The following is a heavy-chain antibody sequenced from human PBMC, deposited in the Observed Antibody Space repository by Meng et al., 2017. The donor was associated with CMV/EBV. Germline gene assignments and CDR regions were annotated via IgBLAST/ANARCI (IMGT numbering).Heavy chain of an antibody. Sequence: GESLKISCAASGFTFSDYYMSWIRQAPGKGLEWVANIKQDGSEKYYVDSVKGRFTISRDNAKNSLYLQMNSLRAEDTAVYYCARDLRDWFDPWGQGTLVTVSS. CDR2: IKQDGSEK. CDR1: GFTFSDYY. J-gene: IGHJ5*02. D-gene: IGHD3-16*01. V-gene: IGHV3-7*01. CDR3: ARDLRDWFDP.